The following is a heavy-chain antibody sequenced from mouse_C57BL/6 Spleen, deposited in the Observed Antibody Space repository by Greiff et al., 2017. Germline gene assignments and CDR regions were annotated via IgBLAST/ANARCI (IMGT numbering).Heavy chain of an antibody. J-gene: IGHJ4*01. Sequence: QVQLQQSGAELAKPGASVKLSCKASGYTFTSYWMHWVKQRPGQGLAWIGNINPSNGGTNYNEKFKSKATLTVDKSSSTAYMQLSSLTSEGSAVYYCAREWDYGYAMDYWGQGTTGTVSS. CDR1: GYTFTSYW. CDR3: AREWDYGYAMDY. D-gene: IGHD1-1*02. V-gene: IGHV1-53*01. CDR2: INPSNGGT.